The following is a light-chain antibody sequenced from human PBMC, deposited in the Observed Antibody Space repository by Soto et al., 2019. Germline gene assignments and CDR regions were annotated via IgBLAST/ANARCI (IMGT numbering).Light chain of an antibody. J-gene: IGKJ3*01. V-gene: IGKV3-20*01. CDR3: QQYGGSPLIT. Sequence: EIVLTQSPGTLSLSPGERATLSCRASQSVSSSYLAWYQQKPGQAPRLLIYGASSRATGIPDRFSGSGSGTDFTLTISRLEPEDFAVYYCQQYGGSPLITFGTGTKVDIK. CDR1: QSVSSSY. CDR2: GAS.